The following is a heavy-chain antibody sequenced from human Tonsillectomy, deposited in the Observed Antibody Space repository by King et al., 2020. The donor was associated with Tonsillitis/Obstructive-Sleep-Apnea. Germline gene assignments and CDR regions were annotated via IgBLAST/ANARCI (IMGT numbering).Heavy chain of an antibody. V-gene: IGHV3-7*01. J-gene: IGHJ6*03. Sequence: VQLVESGGGLVQPGGSLRLSCAASGFTFSTYWLTWVRQAPGKGLEWVANIKQDGTEKHYVDSVKGRFTISRDNAKNSLYLQMNSLRAEDTAVYYCARGCCNDFWSGYYTVAYYYMDVWGKGTTVTVSS. CDR3: ARGCCNDFWSGYYTVAYYYMDV. CDR2: IKQDGTEK. CDR1: GFTFSTYW. D-gene: IGHD3-3*01.